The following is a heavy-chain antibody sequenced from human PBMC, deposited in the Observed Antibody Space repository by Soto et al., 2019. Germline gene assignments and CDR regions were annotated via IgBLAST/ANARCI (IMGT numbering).Heavy chain of an antibody. CDR2: INPNSGGT. CDR1: GYTFTGYY. J-gene: IGHJ6*03. V-gene: IGHV1-2*04. Sequence: ASVNVSCKASGYTFTGYYRHWVRQAPGQGLEWMGWINPNSGGTNYAQKFQGWVTMTRDTSISTAYMELGRLRSDDTAVYYCARDNCSGGSCYPNQGYYYMDVWGKGTTVTVSS. D-gene: IGHD2-15*01. CDR3: ARDNCSGGSCYPNQGYYYMDV.